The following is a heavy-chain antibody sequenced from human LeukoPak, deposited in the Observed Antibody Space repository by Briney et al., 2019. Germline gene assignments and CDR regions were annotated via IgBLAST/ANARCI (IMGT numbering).Heavy chain of an antibody. D-gene: IGHD3-22*01. Sequence: ASVKVSCKASGYTFTGYYMHWVRQAPGQGLEWMGGIIPIFGTANYAQKFQGRVTITADKSTSTAYMELSSLRSEDTAVYYCARLQIHYYDSSGYYYYYMDVWGKGTTVTVSS. CDR2: IIPIFGTA. J-gene: IGHJ6*03. CDR3: ARLQIHYYDSSGYYYYYMDV. V-gene: IGHV1-69*06. CDR1: GYTFTGYY.